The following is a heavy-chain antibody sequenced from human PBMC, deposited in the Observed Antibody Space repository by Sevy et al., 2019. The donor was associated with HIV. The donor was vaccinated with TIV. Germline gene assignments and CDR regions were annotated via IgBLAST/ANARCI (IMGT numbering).Heavy chain of an antibody. CDR2: VSYDGSNK. V-gene: IGHV3-30-3*01. J-gene: IGHJ6*02. CDR3: ARDGRDGYYGMDF. D-gene: IGHD2-2*03. Sequence: GGSLRLSCAASGFTFSSYAMHWVRQAPGKGLEWVAVVSYDGSNKYYADSVKGRFTISRDNSKNTLYLQMNSLRAEDTAVYYCARDGRDGYYGMDFWGQGTTVTVSS. CDR1: GFTFSSYA.